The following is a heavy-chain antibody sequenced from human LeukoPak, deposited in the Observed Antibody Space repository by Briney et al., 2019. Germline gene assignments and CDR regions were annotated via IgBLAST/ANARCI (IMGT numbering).Heavy chain of an antibody. CDR1: GFTFSSYA. CDR2: ISYDGSNK. Sequence: GGSQRLSCAASGFTFSSYAMHWVRQAPGKGLEWVAVISYDGSNKYYADSVKGRFTISRDNSKNTLYLQMNSLRAEDTAVYYCARTITVTTSAVDYWGQGTLVTVSS. V-gene: IGHV3-30-3*01. CDR3: ARTITVTTSAVDY. J-gene: IGHJ4*02. D-gene: IGHD4-11*01.